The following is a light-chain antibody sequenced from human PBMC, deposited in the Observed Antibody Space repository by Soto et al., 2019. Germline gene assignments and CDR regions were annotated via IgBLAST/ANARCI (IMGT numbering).Light chain of an antibody. CDR2: DAS. V-gene: IGKV3-15*01. J-gene: IGKJ4*01. Sequence: EIVMTQSPATLSLPPGETATLSCRASQNILTNFSWYQDQHAQAPRLLIYDASTSATAITDRFSGSGSGTEFTLTISSLQSEDFALYCWQQDHDWPPITFGGGTRVEIK. CDR1: QNILTN. CDR3: QQDHDWPPIT.